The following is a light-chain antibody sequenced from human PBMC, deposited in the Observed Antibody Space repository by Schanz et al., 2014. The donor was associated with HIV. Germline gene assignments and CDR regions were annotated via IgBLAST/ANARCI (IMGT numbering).Light chain of an antibody. CDR1: SSDVGIYNL. CDR2: EDS. J-gene: IGLJ3*02. CDR3: SSFAGRRNLL. Sequence: QSALTQPASVSGSPGQSITISCTGTSSDVGIYNLVSWYQQHPGKAPKLMIYEDSKRPSGVSNRFSGSKSGNTASLTISGLQAEDEAEYYCSSFAGRRNLLFGGGTKLTVL. V-gene: IGLV2-23*01.